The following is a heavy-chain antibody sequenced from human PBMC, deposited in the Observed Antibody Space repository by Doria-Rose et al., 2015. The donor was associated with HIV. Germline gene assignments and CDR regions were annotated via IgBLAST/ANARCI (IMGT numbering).Heavy chain of an antibody. CDR3: ARIKSSRWYHKYYFDF. CDR2: TFSDDER. CDR1: GVSLSSPGMG. Sequence: QITLKESGPVLVKPTETLTLTCTVSGVSLSSPGMGVSWIRQPPVKALEWLAKTFSDDERSYKTSLKSRLTISRGTSKSRVVLTMTDMDPVNTATYYCARIKSSRWYHKYYFDFWGQGTLVIVSA. V-gene: IGHV2-26*01. J-gene: IGHJ4*02. D-gene: IGHD6-13*01.